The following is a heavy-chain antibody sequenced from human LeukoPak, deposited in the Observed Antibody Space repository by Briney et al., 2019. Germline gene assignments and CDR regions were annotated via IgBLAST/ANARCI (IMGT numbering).Heavy chain of an antibody. CDR3: AKLGWDLLKWFDP. CDR2: MSGSGGST. J-gene: IGHJ5*02. CDR1: GFTFSSYA. Sequence: GGSLRLSCAASGFTFSSYAMSWVRQAPGKGLEWVSGMSGSGGSTYYADSVKGRFTISRDNSKNTLFLQMNGLRAEDTAVYYCAKLGWDLLKWFDPWGQGTLVTVSS. D-gene: IGHD1-26*01. V-gene: IGHV3-23*01.